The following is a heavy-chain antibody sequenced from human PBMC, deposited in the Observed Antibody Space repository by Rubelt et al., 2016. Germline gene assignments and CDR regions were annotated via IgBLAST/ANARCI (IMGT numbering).Heavy chain of an antibody. V-gene: IGHV1-18*01. Sequence: QVQLVQSGAEVKKPGASVKVSCKASGYTFTSYGISWVRQAPGQGLEWMGWISAYNGNTNYAQKLQGRVTMTTDTSTSTGYMERRSLRSDDTAVYYCARDRIRIAARQGWYFDLWGRGTLVTVSS. CDR3: ARDRIRIAARQGWYFDL. J-gene: IGHJ2*01. CDR1: GYTFTSYG. D-gene: IGHD6-6*01. CDR2: ISAYNGNT.